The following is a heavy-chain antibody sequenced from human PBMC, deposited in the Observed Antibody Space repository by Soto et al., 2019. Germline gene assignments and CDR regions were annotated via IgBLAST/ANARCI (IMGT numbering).Heavy chain of an antibody. D-gene: IGHD6-13*01. CDR2: ISSSTSHT. CDR1: GFTFSDYY. Sequence: PGGSLRLSCAVSGFTFSDYYMTWILQAPGKELEWVSYISSSTSHTNYADSVKGRFTISRDNAKNSLFLQMNSLRAEDTAVYYCARGRGAAADYFDFWGQGTLVTVSS. J-gene: IGHJ4*02. V-gene: IGHV3-11*05. CDR3: ARGRGAAADYFDF.